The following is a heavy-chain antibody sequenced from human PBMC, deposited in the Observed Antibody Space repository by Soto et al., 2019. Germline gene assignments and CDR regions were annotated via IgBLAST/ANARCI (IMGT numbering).Heavy chain of an antibody. CDR1: GFTFSSYA. Sequence: EVQLLESGGGLVQPGGSWRLSCAASGFTFSSYAMSWVRQAPGRGLEWVSAISGSGGSTYYADSVKGRFTISRDNSKNTLYLQMNSLRAEDTAVYYCAKDISACSSTSCYVYFDYWGQGTLVTVSS. CDR2: ISGSGGST. V-gene: IGHV3-23*01. J-gene: IGHJ4*02. D-gene: IGHD2-2*01. CDR3: AKDISACSSTSCYVYFDY.